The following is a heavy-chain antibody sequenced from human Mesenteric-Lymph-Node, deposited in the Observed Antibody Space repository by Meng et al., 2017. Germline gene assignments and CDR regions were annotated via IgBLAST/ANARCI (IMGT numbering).Heavy chain of an antibody. CDR1: GYTFTSYG. CDR3: ARDGGSIQLWLLGDGHYFDY. CDR2: ISAYNGNT. J-gene: IGHJ4*02. Sequence: ASVKVSCKASGYTFTSYGISWVRQAPGQGLEWMGWISAYNGNTNYAQKLQGRVTMTTDTSTSTAYMELRSLRSDDTAVYYCARDGGSIQLWLLGDGHYFDYWGQGTLVTVSS. D-gene: IGHD5-18*01. V-gene: IGHV1-18*01.